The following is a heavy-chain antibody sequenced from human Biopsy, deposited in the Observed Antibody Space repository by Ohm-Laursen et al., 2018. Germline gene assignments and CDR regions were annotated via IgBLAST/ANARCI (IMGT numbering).Heavy chain of an antibody. CDR3: AKGITVYGVVLPYYFDD. J-gene: IGHJ4*02. D-gene: IGHD3-3*01. V-gene: IGHV4-30-4*02. CDR2: FYGSGNT. CDR1: GVSINGGRHY. Sequence: SDTLSLTCTVSGVSINGGRHYWSWIRQPPGKGLEWLGYFYGSGNTYYNPSLKSRVTISVDPSKNQFSLKLNAVTAADTAVYYCAKGITVYGVVLPYYFDDWGQGTLVTVSS.